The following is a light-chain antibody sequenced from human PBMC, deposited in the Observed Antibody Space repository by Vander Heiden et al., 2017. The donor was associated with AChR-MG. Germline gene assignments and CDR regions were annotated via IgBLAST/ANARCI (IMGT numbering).Light chain of an antibody. V-gene: IGKV1-9*01. CDR1: QGISSH. CDR3: QQLNSYPRD. CDR2: SAS. Sequence: IHLTQSPSSLSASVGDRVTINCRASQGISSHLAWYQQKPGKAPELLIYSASTLQSGVPSRFSGSGSGTDFTLTISSLQPEDFATYYCQQLNSYPRDFGPGTKVDIK. J-gene: IGKJ3*01.